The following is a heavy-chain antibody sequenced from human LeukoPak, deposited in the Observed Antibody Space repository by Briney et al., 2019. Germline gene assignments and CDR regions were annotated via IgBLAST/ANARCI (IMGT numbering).Heavy chain of an antibody. Sequence: GASVKVSCKASGYTFIAYYMFWVRQAPRQGLEWMGWINPNSGATGHAQKFQGRVTMTRDTSISTSYMEVTGLRSDDTAVYFCARDGYCRGSSCPFQHWGQGTMVTVSS. CDR3: ARDGYCRGSSCPFQH. J-gene: IGHJ1*01. CDR1: GYTFIAYY. D-gene: IGHD2-2*03. CDR2: INPNSGAT. V-gene: IGHV1-2*02.